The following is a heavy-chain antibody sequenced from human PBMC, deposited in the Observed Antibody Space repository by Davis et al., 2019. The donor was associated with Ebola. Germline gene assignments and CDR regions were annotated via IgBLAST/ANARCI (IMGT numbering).Heavy chain of an antibody. CDR1: GFIFRDWG. V-gene: IGHV3-23*01. J-gene: IGHJ4*02. CDR3: VQGTTSCHV. D-gene: IGHD2-2*01. Sequence: GESLKISCAASGFIFRDWGMTWVRQVSGKGLECVAAISMSGGSTDYAYSVKGRFTISRDNSKNMLYLQMNSLRVEDTALYYCVQGTTSCHVWGQGTLVTVSS. CDR2: ISMSGGST.